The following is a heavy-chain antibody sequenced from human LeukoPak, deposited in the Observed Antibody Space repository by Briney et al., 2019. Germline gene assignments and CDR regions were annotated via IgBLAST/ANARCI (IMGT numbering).Heavy chain of an antibody. J-gene: IGHJ4*02. CDR2: ISYDGTFK. Sequence: PGGSLRLSCAASGFTFSTYSLHWVRRAPGQGLEWVAVISYDGTFKYYADSVKGRFTISRDNSKNTLYLQMNSLRAEDTAVYYCAKDRSPPYYYDSSGYYPDYWGQGTLVTVSS. CDR3: AKDRSPPYYYDSSGYYPDY. V-gene: IGHV3-30*04. CDR1: GFTFSTYS. D-gene: IGHD3-22*01.